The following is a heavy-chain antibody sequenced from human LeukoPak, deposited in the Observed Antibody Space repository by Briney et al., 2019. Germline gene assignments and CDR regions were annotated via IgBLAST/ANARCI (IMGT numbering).Heavy chain of an antibody. CDR3: ARGPDGSGYYPFDY. CDR1: GGSISNYY. CDR2: IYTSGSA. J-gene: IGHJ4*02. Sequence: SETQSLTCTVSGGSISNYYWSWLRQPAGKGLEWIGRIYTSGSANYNPSLKSRVTMSVDTSKNQFSLKLSSATAADTAVYYCARGPDGSGYYPFDYWGQGTLVTVPS. D-gene: IGHD3-22*01. V-gene: IGHV4-4*07.